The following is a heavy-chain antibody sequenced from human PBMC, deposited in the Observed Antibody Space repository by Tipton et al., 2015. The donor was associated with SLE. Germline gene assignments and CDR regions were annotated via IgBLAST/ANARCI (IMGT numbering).Heavy chain of an antibody. Sequence: SLRLSCAASGVAVSGYWMHWVRQVPGKGLEWVAVIWYDGSNKYYADSVKGRFTISRDNSKNTLYLQMNSLRAEDTAVYYCARDLGDGGNCDYWGQGTLVTVSS. V-gene: IGHV3-33*08. CDR3: ARDLGDGGNCDY. D-gene: IGHD4-23*01. CDR1: GVAVSGYW. CDR2: IWYDGSNK. J-gene: IGHJ4*02.